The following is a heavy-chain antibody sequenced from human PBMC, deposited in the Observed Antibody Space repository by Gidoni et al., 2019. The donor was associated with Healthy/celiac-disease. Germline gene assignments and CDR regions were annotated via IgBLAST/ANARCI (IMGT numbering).Heavy chain of an antibody. CDR3: ARFPRLVYFDY. CDR2: SSSSSSTI. J-gene: IGHJ4*02. Sequence: EVQLVESGGGLVQPGGSLRLSCAASVFTFSSYSMNWVRQAPGKGLEWVSYSSSSSSTIYDADSVKGRFTISRDNAKNSLYLQMNSLRAEDTAVYYCARFPRLVYFDYWGQGTLVTVSS. D-gene: IGHD2-8*02. V-gene: IGHV3-48*01. CDR1: VFTFSSYS.